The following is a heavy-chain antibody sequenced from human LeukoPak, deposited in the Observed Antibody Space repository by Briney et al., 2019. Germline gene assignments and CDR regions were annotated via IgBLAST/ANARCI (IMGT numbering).Heavy chain of an antibody. CDR2: IHHSGIT. Sequence: SGTLSLTCAVSGYSITSGSYWGWIRQPPGKGLEWIGSIHHSGITYYNPSLESRVTISVDTSKNHFSLKVTSVTAADTAVYYCARDIVGPTAGWFDPWGPGTLVTVSS. CDR1: GYSITSGSY. V-gene: IGHV4-38-2*02. CDR3: ARDIVGPTAGWFDP. J-gene: IGHJ5*02. D-gene: IGHD1-26*01.